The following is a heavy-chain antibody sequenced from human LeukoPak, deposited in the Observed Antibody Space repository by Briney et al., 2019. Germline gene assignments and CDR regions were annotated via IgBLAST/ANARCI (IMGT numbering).Heavy chain of an antibody. CDR2: ISSSSSTI. V-gene: IGHV3-48*04. D-gene: IGHD3-22*01. J-gene: IGHJ3*02. CDR3: ARAHYDSSGYGAFDI. CDR1: GFTLSNYT. Sequence: GGSLRLSCAASGFTLSNYTMNWVRQAPGKGLEWVSYISSSSSTIYYADSVKGRFTISRDNAKNSLYLQMNSLRAEDTAVYYCARAHYDSSGYGAFDIWGQGTMVTVSS.